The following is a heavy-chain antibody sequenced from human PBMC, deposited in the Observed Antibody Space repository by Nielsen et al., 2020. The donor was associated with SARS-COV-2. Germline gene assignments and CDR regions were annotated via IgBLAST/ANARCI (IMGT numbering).Heavy chain of an antibody. J-gene: IGHJ4*02. D-gene: IGHD3-16*01. V-gene: IGHV3-30*18. CDR3: AKAGIMITFGGDVDYFES. CDR2: ISHDGSNK. CDR1: GFIFSSFG. Sequence: GGSLRLSCAASGFIFSSFGVHWVRQAPGKGLEWVAVISHDGSNKHYVDSVKGRFTISRDNSKNTVHLQMNSLRAEDTAVYYCAKAGIMITFGGDVDYFESWGQGTLVTVSS.